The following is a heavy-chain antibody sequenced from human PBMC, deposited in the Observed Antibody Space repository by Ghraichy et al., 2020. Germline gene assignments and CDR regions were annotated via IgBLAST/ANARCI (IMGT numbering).Heavy chain of an antibody. CDR2: INPSGGST. V-gene: IGHV1-46*01. J-gene: IGHJ1*01. CDR3: ARMGGITMVRGVITEYFQH. D-gene: IGHD3-10*01. CDR1: GYTFTSYY. Sequence: ASVKVSCKASGYTFTSYYMHWVRQAPGQGLEWMGIINPSGGSTSYAQKFQGRVTMTRDTSTSTVYMELSSLRSEDTAVYYCARMGGITMVRGVITEYFQHWGQGTLVTVSS.